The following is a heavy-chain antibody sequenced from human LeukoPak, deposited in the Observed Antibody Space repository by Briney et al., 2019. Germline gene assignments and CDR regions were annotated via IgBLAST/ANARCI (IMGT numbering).Heavy chain of an antibody. V-gene: IGHV3-21*01. J-gene: IGHJ4*02. CDR2: ISSSSTYI. CDR1: GFTFSSYE. CDR3: ARAALTTVTPAGY. Sequence: PGGSLRLSCAASGFTFSSYEMNWVRQAPGKGLEWVSSISSSSTYIYYADSVKGRSTISRDNAKNSLYLQMNSLRADDTAVYYCARAALTTVTPAGYWGQGTLVTVSS. D-gene: IGHD4-17*01.